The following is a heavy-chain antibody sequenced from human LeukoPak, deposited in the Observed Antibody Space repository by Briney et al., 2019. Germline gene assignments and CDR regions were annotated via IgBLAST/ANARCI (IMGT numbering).Heavy chain of an antibody. CDR1: GFTFSSYA. CDR2: ISYDGSNK. D-gene: IGHD6-19*01. J-gene: IGHJ4*02. V-gene: IGHV3-30*04. CDR3: ARDRLSSGWAYFDY. Sequence: PGRSLGLSCAASGFTFSSYAMHWVRQAPGKGLEWVAVISYDGSNKYYADSVKGRFTISSDNSNNTLYLQMNSLRAEDTAVYYCARDRLSSGWAYFDYWGQGTLVTVSS.